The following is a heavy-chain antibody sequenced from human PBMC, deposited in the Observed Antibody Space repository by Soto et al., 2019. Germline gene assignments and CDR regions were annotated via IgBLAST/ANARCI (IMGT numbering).Heavy chain of an antibody. CDR1: GFTFSSYA. J-gene: IGHJ3*02. CDR3: AKPLGRDSSGYYCYAFDI. D-gene: IGHD3-22*01. V-gene: IGHV3-23*01. CDR2: ISGSGGST. Sequence: GGSLRLSCAASGFTFSSYAMSWVRQAPGKGLEWVSAISGSGGSTYYADSVKGRFTISRDNSKNTLYLQMNSLRAEDTAVYYCAKPLGRDSSGYYCYAFDIWGQGTMVTVSS.